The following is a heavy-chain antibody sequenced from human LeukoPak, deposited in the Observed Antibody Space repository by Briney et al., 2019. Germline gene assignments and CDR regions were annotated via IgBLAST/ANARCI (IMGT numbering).Heavy chain of an antibody. V-gene: IGHV3-23*01. J-gene: IGHJ5*02. CDR2: ISGSGGST. D-gene: IGHD2-2*01. CDR3: AKYQKAQPSPFDP. Sequence: GGSLXLSCVASGFTFSGYAMSWVRQAPGKGLEWVSAISGSGGSTYYADSVKGRFTISRDNSKNTLYLQMNSLRAGDTAVYFCAKYQKAQPSPFDPWGQGTLVTVSS. CDR1: GFTFSGYA.